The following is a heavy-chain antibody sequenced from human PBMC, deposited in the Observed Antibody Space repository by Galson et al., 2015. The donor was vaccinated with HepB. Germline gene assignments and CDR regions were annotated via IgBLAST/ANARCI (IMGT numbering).Heavy chain of an antibody. Sequence: SLRLSCAASGFTVSSNYMSWVRQAPGKGLEWVSIIYSGTSTYYADSVRSRFTISRHNFKNTPYLQMNSLRAEDTAVYYCARGPRYYYDSSGPGYFDYWGQGTLVTVSS. V-gene: IGHV3-53*04. CDR2: IYSGTST. D-gene: IGHD3-22*01. CDR1: GFTVSSNY. CDR3: ARGPRYYYDSSGPGYFDY. J-gene: IGHJ4*02.